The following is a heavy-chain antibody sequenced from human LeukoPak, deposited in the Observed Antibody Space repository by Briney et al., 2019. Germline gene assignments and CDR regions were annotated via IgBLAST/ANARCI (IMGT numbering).Heavy chain of an antibody. CDR1: GYSISSNYY. D-gene: IGHD3-10*01. Sequence: SETLSLTCSVSGYSISSNYYWGWIRQPPGKGLEWIGSIHHTGSTYYNPSLKSRVTISVDTSKNQFSLKLSSVTAADTAVYYCARDDWFGEFDYWGQGTLVTVSS. CDR2: IHHTGST. J-gene: IGHJ4*02. V-gene: IGHV4-38-2*02. CDR3: ARDDWFGEFDY.